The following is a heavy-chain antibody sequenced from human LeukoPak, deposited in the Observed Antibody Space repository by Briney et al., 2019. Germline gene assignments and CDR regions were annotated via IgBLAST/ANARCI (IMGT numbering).Heavy chain of an antibody. CDR3: ARRAGAYTHPYDY. Sequence: PGGSLRLSCAASGFTFSSYWMSWVRQAPGKGLEWVAKIKQDGSEKYYVDSLKGRFTISRDNAKNSLYLQMNSLRAEDTAVYYCARRAGAYTHPYDYWGQGTLVTVSS. D-gene: IGHD3-16*01. J-gene: IGHJ4*02. V-gene: IGHV3-7*01. CDR1: GFTFSSYW. CDR2: IKQDGSEK.